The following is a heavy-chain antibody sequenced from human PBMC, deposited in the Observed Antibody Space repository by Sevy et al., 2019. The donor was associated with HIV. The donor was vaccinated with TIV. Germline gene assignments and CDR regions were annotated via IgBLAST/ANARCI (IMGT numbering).Heavy chain of an antibody. J-gene: IGHJ4*02. CDR3: ATSYRIAVADFDY. Sequence: ASVKGSCKVSGYTLTELSIHWVRQAPGKGLEWMGGFDPEDGEIIYAQKFQGRVTMTEDTSAETGYMELSSLRSDDTAVYYCATSYRIAVADFDYWGQGTQVTVSS. CDR1: GYTLTELS. V-gene: IGHV1-24*01. D-gene: IGHD6-19*01. CDR2: FDPEDGEI.